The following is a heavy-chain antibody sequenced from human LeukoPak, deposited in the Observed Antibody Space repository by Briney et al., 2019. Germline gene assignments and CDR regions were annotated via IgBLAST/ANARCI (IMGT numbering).Heavy chain of an antibody. V-gene: IGHV3-23*01. CDR1: GFTFSSDA. CDR2: IDESGGSV. D-gene: IGHD2-8*01. CDR3: ARDYCSRGSSSYPFDN. Sequence: PGGSLRLSCAASGFTFSSDAMSWVRQAPGKGLEWVSGIDESGGSVYYADSVKGRFTISRDNSNNTLDLQMNSLRAEDTAVYYCARDYCSRGSSSYPFDNWSQGTLATVSP. J-gene: IGHJ4*02.